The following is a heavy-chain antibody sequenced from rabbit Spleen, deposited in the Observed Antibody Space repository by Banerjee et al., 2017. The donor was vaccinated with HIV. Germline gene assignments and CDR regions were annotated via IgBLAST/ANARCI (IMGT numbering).Heavy chain of an antibody. CDR2: IDSGSSGFT. D-gene: IGHD1-1*01. V-gene: IGHV1S40*01. CDR1: GFSFSYSDY. CDR3: ARDTSSSFSSYGMDL. J-gene: IGHJ6*01. Sequence: QSLEESGGDLVKPGASLTLTCTASGFSFSYSDYMCWVRQPPGKGPEWIACIDSGSSGFTYYATWAKGRFTCSKTSSTTVTLQMTRLTAADTATYFCARDTSSSFSSYGMDLWGPGTLVTVS.